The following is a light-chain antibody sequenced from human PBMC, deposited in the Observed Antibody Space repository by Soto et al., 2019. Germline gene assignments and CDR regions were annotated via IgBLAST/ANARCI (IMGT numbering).Light chain of an antibody. Sequence: QAVLTQPPSVSGAPGQRVTISCTGSSSNIGAGYDVHWYQQLPGTAPKLFIYGNSNRPSGVPDRFSGSKSGTSASLAITGLQAEDEADYYCQSYDSSLNYVFGTGTKLTVL. V-gene: IGLV1-40*01. CDR3: QSYDSSLNYV. CDR1: SSNIGAGYD. CDR2: GNS. J-gene: IGLJ1*01.